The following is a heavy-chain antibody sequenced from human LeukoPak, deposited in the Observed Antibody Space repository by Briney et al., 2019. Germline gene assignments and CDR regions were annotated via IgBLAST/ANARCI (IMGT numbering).Heavy chain of an antibody. CDR3: AKDGAQGGYCSGGSCPTEVDV. Sequence: GGSLRLSCAASGFTFSSYAMSWVRQAPGKGLEWVSAISGSGGSTYYADSVKGRFTISRDNSKNTLYLQMNSLRAEDTAVYYCAKDGAQGGYCSGGSCPTEVDVWGQGPTVTVSS. D-gene: IGHD2-15*01. J-gene: IGHJ6*02. CDR2: ISGSGGST. CDR1: GFTFSSYA. V-gene: IGHV3-23*01.